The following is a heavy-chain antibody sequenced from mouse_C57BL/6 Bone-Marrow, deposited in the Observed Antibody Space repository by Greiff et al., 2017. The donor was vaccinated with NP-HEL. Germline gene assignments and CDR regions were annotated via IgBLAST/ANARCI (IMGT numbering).Heavy chain of an antibody. J-gene: IGHJ1*03. V-gene: IGHV2-6*03. CDR1: GFSFTSYG. D-gene: IGHD2-5*01. CDR3: AREAYYSNYWYFDV. CDR2: IWSDGST. Sequence: VQLQQSGPGLVAPSQSLSITCTVSGFSFTSYGVHWVRQPPGKGLEWLVVIWSDGSTTYYSALKSRLSISKDNSKSQVFLKMNSLQTDDTAMYYCAREAYYSNYWYFDVWGTGTTVTVSS.